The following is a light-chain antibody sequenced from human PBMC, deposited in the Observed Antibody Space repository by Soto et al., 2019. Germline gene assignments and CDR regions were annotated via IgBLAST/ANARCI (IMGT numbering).Light chain of an antibody. J-gene: IGKJ5*01. Sequence: DIQMTQSPSTLSASVGDRVTITCRASQSISSWLAWYQQKPGKAPNLLIYKSSSLESGVPSRFSGCGSGTEFTLTISSLQPDDFATYYCQHYNSYSSITFGQGTRLEIK. CDR1: QSISSW. CDR3: QHYNSYSSIT. V-gene: IGKV1-5*03. CDR2: KSS.